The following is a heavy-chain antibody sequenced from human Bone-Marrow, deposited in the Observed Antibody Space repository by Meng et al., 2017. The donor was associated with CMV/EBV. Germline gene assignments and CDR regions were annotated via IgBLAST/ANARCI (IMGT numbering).Heavy chain of an antibody. CDR2: IRYDGSNK. CDR3: AKVFYYGSGSYYLGYGMDV. CDR1: GFTFSSYG. Sequence: GGSLRLSCAASGFTFSSYGMHWVRQAPGKGLEWVAFIRYDGSNKYYADSVKGRFTISRDNSKNTLYLQMNSLRAEDTAVYYCAKVFYYGSGSYYLGYGMDVWGQGTTVTGSS. J-gene: IGHJ6*02. D-gene: IGHD3-10*01. V-gene: IGHV3-30*02.